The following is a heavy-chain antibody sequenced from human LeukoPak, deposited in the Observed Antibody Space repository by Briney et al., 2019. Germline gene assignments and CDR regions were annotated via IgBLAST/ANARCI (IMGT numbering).Heavy chain of an antibody. J-gene: IGHJ4*02. CDR2: ISGSGGST. V-gene: IGHV3-23*01. D-gene: IGHD3-10*01. CDR3: AKGGGFLQPTYYYGSGTYDYFDY. CDR1: GFTFSSYA. Sequence: GGSLRLSCAASGFTFSSYAMSWVRQAPGKGLEWVSAISGSGGSTYYADSVKGRFTISRDNSKNTLYLQMNSLRAEDTAVYYCAKGGGFLQPTYYYGSGTYDYFDYWGQGTLVTVSS.